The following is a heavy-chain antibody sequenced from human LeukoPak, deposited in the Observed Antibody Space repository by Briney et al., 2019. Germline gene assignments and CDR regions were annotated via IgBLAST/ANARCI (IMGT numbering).Heavy chain of an antibody. J-gene: IGHJ4*02. CDR1: GGSFSGYY. CDR2: INHSGST. D-gene: IGHD2-15*01. CDR3: ARGWAVVVVAYFDY. V-gene: IGHV4-34*01. Sequence: PSETLSLTCAVYGGSFSGYYWSWIRQPPGKGLEWIGEINHSGSTNYNPSLKSRVTISVDTSKNQFSLKLSSVTAADTAVYYCARGWAVVVVAYFDYWGQGTLVTVSS.